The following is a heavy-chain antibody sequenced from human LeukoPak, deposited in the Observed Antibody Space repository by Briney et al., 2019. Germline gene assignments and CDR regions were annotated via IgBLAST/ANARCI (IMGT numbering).Heavy chain of an antibody. Sequence: SETLSLTCAVYGGSLSGYYWSWIRQPPGKGLEWIGEINHSGSTNYNPSLKSRVTISVDTSKNQFSLKLSSVTAADTAVHYCARAGAARRIDYWGQGTLVTVSS. D-gene: IGHD6-6*01. CDR2: INHSGST. V-gene: IGHV4-34*01. CDR1: GGSLSGYY. CDR3: ARAGAARRIDY. J-gene: IGHJ4*02.